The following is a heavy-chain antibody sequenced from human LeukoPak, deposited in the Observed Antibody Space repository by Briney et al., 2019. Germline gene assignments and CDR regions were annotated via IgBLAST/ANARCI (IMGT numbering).Heavy chain of an antibody. V-gene: IGHV1-2*06. CDR2: IKPNRGGT. CDR1: GYTFTGYY. CDR3: ARYFNVVVVTQGTVDF. J-gene: IGHJ4*02. D-gene: IGHD2-21*02. Sequence: ASVKVSCKASGYTFTGYYMHWVGQAPGQGIEWMGRIKPNRGGTKYAQKFKGRVTMTRDTSISTAYVELSMLRPDDTAVYYCARYFNVVVVTQGTVDFWCQGTLVTVSS.